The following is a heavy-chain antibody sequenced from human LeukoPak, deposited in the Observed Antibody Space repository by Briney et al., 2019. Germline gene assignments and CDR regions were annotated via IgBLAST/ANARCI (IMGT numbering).Heavy chain of an antibody. CDR1: GGTFSSYA. D-gene: IGHD5-18*01. J-gene: IGHJ4*02. CDR2: IIPILGIA. V-gene: IGHV1-69*04. CDR3: ARGHTAMAKVLDY. Sequence: SVKVSCKASGGTFSSYAISWVRQAPGQGLEWMGRIIPILGIANYAQKFQGRVTITADKSTSTAYMGLSSLRSEDTAVYYCARGHTAMAKVLDYRGQGTLVTVSS.